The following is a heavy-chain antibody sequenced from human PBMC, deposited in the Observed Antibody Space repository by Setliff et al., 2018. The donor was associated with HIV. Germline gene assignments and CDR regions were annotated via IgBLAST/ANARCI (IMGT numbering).Heavy chain of an antibody. J-gene: IGHJ4*02. CDR2: IIPIFGTA. CDR3: ARDGGYCSGGSCSESGY. D-gene: IGHD2-15*01. V-gene: IGHV1-69*13. Sequence: SVKVSCKASGGTFSSYAVSWVRQAPGQGLEWMGGIIPIFGTANYAQKFQGRVTITADESTSTAYMELSSLRSEDTAVYYCARDGGYCSGGSCSESGYWGQGTLVTVSS. CDR1: GGTFSSYA.